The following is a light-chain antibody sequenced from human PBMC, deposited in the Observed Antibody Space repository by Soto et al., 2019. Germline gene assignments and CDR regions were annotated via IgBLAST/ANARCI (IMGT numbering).Light chain of an antibody. CDR2: DAS. J-gene: IGKJ2*01. V-gene: IGKV3-15*01. Sequence: EIVMTQSPATLSVSPGDRAALSCRASQSVGTNFAWYQQKPGQASRLLIYDASTRATGIPARFSGSGSGTEFTLTISSLQSEDFAVYYCQQYYNWPPKYTFGQGTKLEIK. CDR3: QQYYNWPPKYT. CDR1: QSVGTN.